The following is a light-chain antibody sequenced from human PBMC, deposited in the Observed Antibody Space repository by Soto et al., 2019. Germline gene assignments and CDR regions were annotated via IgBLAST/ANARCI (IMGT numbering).Light chain of an antibody. CDR3: SSYTSSITSV. Sequence: QSALTQPASVSGSPGQSITISCTGTSSDVGGYNYVSWYQQHPGKAPKLMIYEVSNRPSGVSNRFSGSKSGNTASLTISGLQAEDEADYYCSSYTSSITSVFGTGTKLTVL. CDR1: SSDVGGYNY. CDR2: EVS. V-gene: IGLV2-14*01. J-gene: IGLJ1*01.